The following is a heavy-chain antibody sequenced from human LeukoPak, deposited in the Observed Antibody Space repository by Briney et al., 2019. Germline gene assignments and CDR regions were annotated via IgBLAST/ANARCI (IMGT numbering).Heavy chain of an antibody. Sequence: GGSLRLSCAASGFTFSSYWMSWVRQAPGKGLEWVANIRQDGSEKYYVDSVKGRFTISRDNAKNSLYLQMNSLRAEDTAVYYCARDEGAAAAKYFDYWGQGTLVTVSS. J-gene: IGHJ4*02. CDR3: ARDEGAAAAKYFDY. CDR2: IRQDGSEK. D-gene: IGHD6-13*01. CDR1: GFTFSSYW. V-gene: IGHV3-7*01.